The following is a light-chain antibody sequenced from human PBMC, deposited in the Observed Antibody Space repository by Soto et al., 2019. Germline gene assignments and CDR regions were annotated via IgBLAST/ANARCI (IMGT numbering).Light chain of an antibody. J-gene: IGKJ2*01. V-gene: IGKV3-20*01. Sequence: ETVLTQSPGTVSLSPGERATLSCTTSQSVRSNYLAWYQQKPGQATRLLIYGVFSRAAGIPDRFSGSGSGTDLTLTIHGLEPEDSSVYFCQHYDGSPRTFGRGTKLEI. CDR1: QSVRSNY. CDR2: GVF. CDR3: QHYDGSPRT.